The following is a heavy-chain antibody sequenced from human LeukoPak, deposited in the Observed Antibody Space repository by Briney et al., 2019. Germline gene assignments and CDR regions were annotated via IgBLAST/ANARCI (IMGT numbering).Heavy chain of an antibody. CDR2: IHPGRGDT. Sequence: GASVKVSCKALGYTFTDHYFHWLRQAPGQGLEWMGWIHPGRGDTNYAQKFQGRVTMTRDTSINTAYMELSSLRSDDTAVYYCTRAKRVIFDYWGQGTLVTVSS. V-gene: IGHV1-2*02. J-gene: IGHJ4*02. CDR3: TRAKRVIFDY. D-gene: IGHD1-1*01. CDR1: GYTFTDHY.